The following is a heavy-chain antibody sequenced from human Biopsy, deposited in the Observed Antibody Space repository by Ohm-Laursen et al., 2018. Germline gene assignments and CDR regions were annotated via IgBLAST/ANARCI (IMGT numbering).Heavy chain of an antibody. V-gene: IGHV4-59*11. J-gene: IGHJ4*02. CDR2: ISYTGYT. CDR3: ARGSNDFGGLYFPR. Sequence: SDTLSLTCTVSGGSFTGHYWSWLRQPPGQGLEWIGHISYTGYTSYNASLKSRVTIWVDTSRNHFSLRLSSLTAADTAVYYCARGSNDFGGLYFPRWGQGTLLTVSS. CDR1: GGSFTGHY. D-gene: IGHD4-23*01.